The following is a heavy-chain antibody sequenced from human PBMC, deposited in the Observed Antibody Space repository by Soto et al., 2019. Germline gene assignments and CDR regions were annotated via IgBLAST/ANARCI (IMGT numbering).Heavy chain of an antibody. CDR2: IFYSGST. V-gene: IGHV4-31*09. CDR1: GGPFSRGGYY. CDR3: ATSMVRGVPPTHYYYYGMDV. Sequence: SETLSLTCTVSGGPFSRGGYYWSWIRQHPGKGLECIGYIFYSGSTYYNPTLKSRVTISVDKSKRQFSLHLNSLSAADTAVYYCATSMVRGVPPTHYYYYGMDVWGQGTTVTVSS. D-gene: IGHD3-10*01. J-gene: IGHJ6*02.